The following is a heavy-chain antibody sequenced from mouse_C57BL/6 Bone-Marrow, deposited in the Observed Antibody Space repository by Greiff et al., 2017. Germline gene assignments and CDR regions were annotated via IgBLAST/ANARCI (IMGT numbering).Heavy chain of an antibody. CDR2: ISDGGSYT. J-gene: IGHJ4*01. Sequence: EVMLVESGGGLVKPGGSLKLSCAASGFTFSSYAMSWVRQTPEKRLEWVATISDGGSYTYYPDNVKGRFTISRDNAKNNLYLQMSHLKSEDTAMYYCARDAVVAEGYAMDYWGQGTSVTVSS. V-gene: IGHV5-4*01. CDR1: GFTFSSYA. D-gene: IGHD1-1*01. CDR3: ARDAVVAEGYAMDY.